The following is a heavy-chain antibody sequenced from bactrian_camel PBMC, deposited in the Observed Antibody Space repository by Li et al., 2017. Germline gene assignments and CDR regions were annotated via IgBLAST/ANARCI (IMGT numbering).Heavy chain of an antibody. CDR3: AADLVTDEPSLVEREYYY. CDR1: GFTFSNFD. V-gene: IGHV3S40*01. CDR2: IFGDTRLT. D-gene: IGHD1*01. J-gene: IGHJ4*01. Sequence: VQLVESGGGSVQAGGSLRLSCAASGFTFSNFDMSWVRQAPGKRREGVACIFGDTRLTYYSNSVKGRFTVSQDYAKNSVYLQMHSLKPEDTATYYCAADLVTDEPSLVEREYYYWGQGTQVTVS.